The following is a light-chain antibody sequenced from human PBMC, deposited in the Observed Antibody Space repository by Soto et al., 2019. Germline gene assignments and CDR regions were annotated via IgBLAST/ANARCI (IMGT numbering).Light chain of an antibody. Sequence: DLQMTPSPSALSASVGDRVTITCRARQSISTYLNWYQQKSGNAPKLLIYDVSTLQTGVPSRFSGSRSGTDFTLTITSLHPDDFSAYYCHHRYSSPRTFGQGTKVEIK. V-gene: IGKV1-39*01. CDR2: DVS. CDR1: QSISTY. J-gene: IGKJ1*01. CDR3: HHRYSSPRT.